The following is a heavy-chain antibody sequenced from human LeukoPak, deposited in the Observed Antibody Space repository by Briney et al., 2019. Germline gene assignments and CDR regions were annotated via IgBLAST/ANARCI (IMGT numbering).Heavy chain of an antibody. V-gene: IGHV4-39*01. J-gene: IGHJ5*02. D-gene: IGHD3-3*01. Sequence: SETLSLTCTVSGGSISSSSYYWGWIRQPPGKGLEWIGSIYYSGSTYYNPSLKSRVTISVDTSKNQFSLKLSSVTAADTAVYYCARADLRFLFDPWGQGTLVTVSS. CDR3: ARADLRFLFDP. CDR2: IYYSGST. CDR1: GGSISSSSYY.